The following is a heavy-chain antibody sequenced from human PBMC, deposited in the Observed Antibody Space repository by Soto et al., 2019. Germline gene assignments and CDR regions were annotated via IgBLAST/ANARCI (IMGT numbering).Heavy chain of an antibody. CDR2: ISSSSSYI. V-gene: IGHV3-21*01. D-gene: IGHD2-2*01. J-gene: IGHJ3*02. CDR3: AKDFAYCSSTSCYVSAFDM. Sequence: GSLRLSCAASGFTFSSYSMNWVRQAPGKGLEWVSSISSSSSYIYYADSVKGRFTISRDNAKNSLYLQMNSLRAEDTAVYYCAKDFAYCSSTSCYVSAFDMWGQGTMVTVS. CDR1: GFTFSSYS.